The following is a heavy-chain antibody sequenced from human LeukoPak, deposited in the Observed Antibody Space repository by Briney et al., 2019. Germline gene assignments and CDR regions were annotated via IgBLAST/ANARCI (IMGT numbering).Heavy chain of an antibody. Sequence: SETLSLTCTVSGGSISSGSDYWSWIRQPAGKGLEWIGRIYTSGRTNYNPSLKSRVTISVETSKNQFSLRLSSVTAADTAVYFCARGILRDYYDSSGFYHRGGVGYWGQGTLVTVSS. D-gene: IGHD3-22*01. CDR2: IYTSGRT. CDR3: ARGILRDYYDSSGFYHRGGVGY. J-gene: IGHJ4*02. V-gene: IGHV4-61*02. CDR1: GGSISSGSDY.